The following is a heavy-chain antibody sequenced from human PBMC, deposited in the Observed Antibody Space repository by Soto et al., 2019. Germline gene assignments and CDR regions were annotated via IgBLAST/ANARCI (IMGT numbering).Heavy chain of an antibody. CDR2: IWYDGSNK. V-gene: IGHV3-33*08. CDR3: ARADCTGAYCYSWPFNYGVDV. D-gene: IGHD2-15*01. J-gene: IGHJ6*02. CDR1: GFTFNTYG. Sequence: QVQLVESGGGVVQPGGSLRLSCTTSGFTFNTYGMHWVRQAPVKGLEWVAIIWYDGSNKYYADSVKGRFTISRDNSKNTLYLQMNSLRAEDTALYYWARADCTGAYCYSWPFNYGVDVWGQGTKVTVSS.